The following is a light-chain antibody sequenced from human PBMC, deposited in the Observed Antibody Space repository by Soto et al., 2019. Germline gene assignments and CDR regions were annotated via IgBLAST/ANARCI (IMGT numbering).Light chain of an antibody. Sequence: EIQMTQSPSTLSESVGDKVTITCRASHNIGSWLAWYQQKPGQAPKLLIYKASNLQSGVPSTFSGSGSGTEFVLTISSLQPDDSAMYYCQQYDDYPLTFGQGTKLEIK. CDR1: HNIGSW. V-gene: IGKV1-5*03. CDR3: QQYDDYPLT. CDR2: KAS. J-gene: IGKJ2*01.